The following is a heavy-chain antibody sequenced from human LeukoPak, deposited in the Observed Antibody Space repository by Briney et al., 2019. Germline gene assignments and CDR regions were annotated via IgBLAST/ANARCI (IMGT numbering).Heavy chain of an antibody. Sequence: ASVKVSCKASGGTFSSYTISWVRQAPGQGLEWMGRIIPILGIANYAQKFQGRVTITSDKSTSTAYMELSRLRCEDRAVYYCRRGYFSSTSCYPYWFDPWGQGTLVTGSS. CDR2: IIPILGIA. D-gene: IGHD2-2*01. V-gene: IGHV1-69*02. CDR1: GGTFSSYT. CDR3: RRGYFSSTSCYPYWFDP. J-gene: IGHJ5*02.